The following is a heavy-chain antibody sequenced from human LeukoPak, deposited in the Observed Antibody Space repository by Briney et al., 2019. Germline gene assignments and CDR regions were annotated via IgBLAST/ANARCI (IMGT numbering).Heavy chain of an antibody. V-gene: IGHV4-59*12. J-gene: IGHJ4*02. D-gene: IGHD1-1*01. CDR3: ARIGNYYFDY. Sequence: SETLSLTCTVSSGSISSYYWSWIRQPPGKGLEWIGYVYYSGSANYNPSLKSRVTISVDKSKNQFSLKLTSVTAADTAVYYCARIGNYYFDYWGQGTLVTVSS. CDR1: SGSISSYY. CDR2: VYYSGSA.